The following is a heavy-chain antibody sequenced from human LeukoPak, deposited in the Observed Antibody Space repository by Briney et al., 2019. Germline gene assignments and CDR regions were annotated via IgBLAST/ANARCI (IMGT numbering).Heavy chain of an antibody. CDR3: ARDGSGSTWTPNY. CDR1: GFTFSDYY. J-gene: IGHJ4*02. V-gene: IGHV3-11*01. Sequence: GGSLRLSCAASGFTFSDYYMSWIRQAPGKGLEWFSYISSSGSTIYYADSAKGRFTISRDNAKNSLYLQMNSLRAEDTAVYYCARDGSGSTWTPNYWGQGTLVTVSS. D-gene: IGHD6-13*01. CDR2: ISSSGSTI.